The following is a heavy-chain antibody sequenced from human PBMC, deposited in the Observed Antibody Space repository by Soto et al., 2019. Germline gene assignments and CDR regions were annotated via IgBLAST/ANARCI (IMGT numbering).Heavy chain of an antibody. V-gene: IGHV1-69*01. CDR1: GGTFSSYA. CDR2: IIPIFGTA. CDR3: ARDPALVRGGVYYYYGMDV. Sequence: QVQLVQSGAEVKKPGSSVKVSCKASGGTFSSYAISWVRQATGQGLEWMGGIIPIFGTANYVQKFQGRVTITADESTSTAYMELSSLRSEDTAVYYCARDPALVRGGVYYYYGMDVWGQGTTVTVSS. J-gene: IGHJ6*02. D-gene: IGHD6-6*01.